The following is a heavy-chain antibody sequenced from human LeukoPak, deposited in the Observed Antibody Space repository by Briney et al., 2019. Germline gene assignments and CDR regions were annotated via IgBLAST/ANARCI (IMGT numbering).Heavy chain of an antibody. Sequence: GGSLRLSCAASGFIVSSNYMSWVRRAPGKGLEWVSVIYSGGTTYYADSVKGRFSISRDNSKNTVYLQMNSLRVEDTAVYYCAKGPVSAIVGASTLDYWGQGTLVTVSS. D-gene: IGHD1-26*01. V-gene: IGHV3-53*01. CDR3: AKGPVSAIVGASTLDY. J-gene: IGHJ4*02. CDR1: GFIVSSNY. CDR2: IYSGGTT.